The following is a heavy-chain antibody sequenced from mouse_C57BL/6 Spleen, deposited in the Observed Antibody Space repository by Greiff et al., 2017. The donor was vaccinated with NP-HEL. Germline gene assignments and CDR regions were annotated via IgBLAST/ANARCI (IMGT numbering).Heavy chain of an antibody. Sequence: VQLKESGPELVKPGASVKISCKASGYSFTGYYMNWVKQSPEKSLEWIGEINPSTGGTTYNQKFKAKATLTVDKSSSTAYMQLKSLTSEDSAVYYCAREGSSYSYYFDYWGQGTTLTVSS. V-gene: IGHV1-42*01. CDR3: AREGSSYSYYFDY. CDR1: GYSFTGYY. D-gene: IGHD1-1*01. J-gene: IGHJ2*01. CDR2: INPSTGGT.